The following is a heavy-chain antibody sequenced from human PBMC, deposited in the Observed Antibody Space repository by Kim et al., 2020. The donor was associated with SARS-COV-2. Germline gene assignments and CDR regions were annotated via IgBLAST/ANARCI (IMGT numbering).Heavy chain of an antibody. Sequence: PPLNSRVTLAVETSKNPFSLKLSSVTAADTAVYYCARGRGEEEYYYGMDVWGQGTTVTVSS. CDR3: ARGRGEEEYYYGMDV. J-gene: IGHJ6*02. D-gene: IGHD3-10*01. V-gene: IGHV4-59*09.